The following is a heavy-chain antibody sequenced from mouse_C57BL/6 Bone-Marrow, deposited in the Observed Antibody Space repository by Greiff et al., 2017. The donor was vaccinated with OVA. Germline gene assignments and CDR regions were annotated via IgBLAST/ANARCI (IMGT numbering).Heavy chain of an antibody. CDR3: ARENGSLYFDY. CDR1: GYTFTSYW. J-gene: IGHJ2*01. V-gene: IGHV1-69*01. CDR2: IDPSDSYT. Sequence: VQLQQPGAELVMPGASVKLSCKASGYTFTSYWMHWVKQRPGQGLEWIGEIDPSDSYTNYNQKFKGKSTLTVDKSSSPAYMQLSSLTSEDSAVYYCARENGSLYFDYWGQGTTLTVSS. D-gene: IGHD1-1*01.